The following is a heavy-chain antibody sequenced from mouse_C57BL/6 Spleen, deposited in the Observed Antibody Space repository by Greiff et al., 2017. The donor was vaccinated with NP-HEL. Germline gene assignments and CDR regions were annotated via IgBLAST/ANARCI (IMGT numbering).Heavy chain of an antibody. CDR3: ARPYYYGSTPLAY. CDR1: GFTFSDYG. D-gene: IGHD1-1*01. J-gene: IGHJ3*01. V-gene: IGHV5-15*01. Sequence: EVKLVESGGGLVQPGGSLKLSCAASGFTFSDYGMAWVRQAPRKGPEWVAFISNLAYSIYYADTVTGRFTISRENAKNTLYLEMSSLRSEDTAMYYCARPYYYGSTPLAYWGQGTLVTVSA. CDR2: ISNLAYSI.